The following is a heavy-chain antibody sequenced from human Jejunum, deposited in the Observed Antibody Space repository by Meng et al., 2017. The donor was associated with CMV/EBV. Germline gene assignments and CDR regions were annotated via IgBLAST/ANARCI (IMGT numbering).Heavy chain of an antibody. D-gene: IGHD2-8*01. V-gene: IGHV1-2*04. CDR1: GYPFTGYY. CDR3: ARGEGYCTNGVCSPGY. Sequence: QVQLVQSGAEVKKPGASVKVSCKASGYPFTGYYMHWVRQAPGQGLEWMGWININSGGTNYAQKFQGWITMTRDTSISTAYMELSRLRSDDTAVYYCARGEGYCTNGVCSPGYWGQGSLVTVSS. CDR2: ININSGGT. J-gene: IGHJ4*02.